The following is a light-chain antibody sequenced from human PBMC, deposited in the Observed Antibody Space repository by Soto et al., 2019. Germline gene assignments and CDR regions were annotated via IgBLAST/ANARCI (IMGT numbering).Light chain of an antibody. V-gene: IGKV1-5*01. CDR1: QNINRW. Sequence: DMQMTQSPSTLSASVGDRVTITCRASQNINRWLAWYQQRPGKAPKLLMYDASTLESGVPSRFSGSRSGKECTLNITSLRPDDSATYYCQQYNSFFDQGTNLDIK. CDR3: QQYNSF. J-gene: IGKJ2*01. CDR2: DAS.